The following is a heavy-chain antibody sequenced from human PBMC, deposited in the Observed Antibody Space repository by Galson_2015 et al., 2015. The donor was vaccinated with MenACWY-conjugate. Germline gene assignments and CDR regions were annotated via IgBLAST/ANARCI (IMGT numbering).Heavy chain of an antibody. D-gene: IGHD3-3*01. V-gene: IGHV4-38-2*02. J-gene: IGHJ5*02. CDR2: IDHSGSS. Sequence: SETLSLTCTVSGYSISSGYYWGWIRQPPGKGLEWIGSIDHSGSSCYNPSLKSRLTISVDTSKNHFSLSLSSVTAADTAVYYCAREAHHVTIFGVVLSRFDPWGQGNLVTVSS. CDR1: GYSISSGYY. CDR3: AREAHHVTIFGVVLSRFDP.